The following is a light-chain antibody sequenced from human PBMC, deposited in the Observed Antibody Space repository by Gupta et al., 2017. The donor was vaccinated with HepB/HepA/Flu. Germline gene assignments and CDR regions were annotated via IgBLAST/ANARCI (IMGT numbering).Light chain of an antibody. J-gene: IGLJ2*01. CDR1: SRDIGAYNS. CDR3: GSYTRSSTWL. V-gene: IGLV2-14*03. Sequence: QSALTQPASVSGSPGQSIAISCTGTSRDIGAYNSVSWYQQHPGKAPQLIIYDVNNRPAGVSNRFSGSKSGNTAFLIISGLQAEDEADYFCGSYTRSSTWLFGGGTKVTVL. CDR2: DVN.